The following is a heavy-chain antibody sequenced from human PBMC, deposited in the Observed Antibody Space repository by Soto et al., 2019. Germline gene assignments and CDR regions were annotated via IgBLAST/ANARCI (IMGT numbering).Heavy chain of an antibody. D-gene: IGHD3-16*01. Sequence: GGSLRLSCAASGFTFSSYAMHWVRQAPGKGLEYVSAISSNGGSTYYANSVKGRFTISRDNSKNTLYLQMGSLRAEDMAVYYCARGLDSEFWGDYYYYYMDVWGKGTTVTVSS. J-gene: IGHJ6*03. V-gene: IGHV3-64*01. CDR1: GFTFSSYA. CDR3: ARGLDSEFWGDYYYYYMDV. CDR2: ISSNGGST.